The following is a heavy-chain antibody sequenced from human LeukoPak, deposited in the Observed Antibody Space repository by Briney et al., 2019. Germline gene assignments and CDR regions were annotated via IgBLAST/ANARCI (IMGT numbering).Heavy chain of an antibody. V-gene: IGHV3-49*04. CDR1: GFTFGDYA. D-gene: IGHD3-9*01. CDR3: TRGGRTGFDY. Sequence: GGSLRLSCTASGFTFGDYAMSWVRQAPGKGLEWVGFIRSKAYGGTTEYAASVKGRFTISRDDSKSIAYLQMNSLKTEDTAVYCTRGGRTGFDYWGKGTTVTVSS. J-gene: IGHJ6*04. CDR2: IRSKAYGGTT.